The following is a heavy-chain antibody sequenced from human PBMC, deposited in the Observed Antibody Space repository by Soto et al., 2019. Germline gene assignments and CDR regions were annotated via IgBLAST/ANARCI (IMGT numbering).Heavy chain of an antibody. CDR2: IYYSGST. CDR3: ANIAHSSSSYYYYYMDV. J-gene: IGHJ6*03. V-gene: IGHV4-39*01. Sequence: QLQLQESGPGLVKPSETLSLTCTVSGGSVSSSTYYWGWIRQPPGKGLEWIGSIYYSGSTYYNPSLKSRVTISVDTSKNQFSLKLSSVTAADTAVYYCANIAHSSSSYYYYYMDVWGKGTTVTVSS. D-gene: IGHD6-6*01. CDR1: GGSVSSSTYY.